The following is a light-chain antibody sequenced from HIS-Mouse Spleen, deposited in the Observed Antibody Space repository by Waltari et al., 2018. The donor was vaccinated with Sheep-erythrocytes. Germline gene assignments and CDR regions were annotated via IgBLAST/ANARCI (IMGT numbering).Light chain of an antibody. Sequence: SYELTQPPSVSVSPGQTARITCSGDALPTQYAYWYQQKPGQAPVLVIYKDSESPSGIPERFSGSSSGTTVTLTISGVQAEDEADYYCQSADSSGTYVVFGGGTKLTVL. CDR1: ALPTQY. CDR3: QSADSSGTYVV. V-gene: IGLV3-25*03. CDR2: KDS. J-gene: IGLJ2*01.